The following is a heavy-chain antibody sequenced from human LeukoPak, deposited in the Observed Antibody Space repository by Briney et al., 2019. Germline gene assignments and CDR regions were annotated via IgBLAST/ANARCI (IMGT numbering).Heavy chain of an antibody. CDR1: GGTFISYA. CDR3: ASGVPVTTLAYYYYGMDV. Sequence: SVKVSCKASGGTFISYAISWVRQAPGQGLEWMGGIIPIFGTANYTQKFQGRVTITADESTSTAYMELSSLRSEDTAVYYCASGVPVTTLAYYYYGMDVWGQGTTVTVSS. J-gene: IGHJ6*02. CDR2: IIPIFGTA. D-gene: IGHD4-17*01. V-gene: IGHV1-69*13.